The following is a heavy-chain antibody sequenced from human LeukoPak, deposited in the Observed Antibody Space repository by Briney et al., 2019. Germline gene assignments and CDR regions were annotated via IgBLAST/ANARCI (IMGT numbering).Heavy chain of an antibody. D-gene: IGHD2-15*01. J-gene: IGHJ4*02. V-gene: IGHV3-23*01. CDR1: GFTFSSYA. CDR2: ISGSGGST. CDR3: AKDRDCSGGSCYPYYFDY. Sequence: GGSLRLSCAASGFTFSSYAMSWVRQAPGKGLEWVSAISGSGGSTYYADSVKGRFTISRDNSKNTLYLQMNSLRAEDTAVYYCAKDRDCSGGSCYPYYFDYWGQGTLVTASS.